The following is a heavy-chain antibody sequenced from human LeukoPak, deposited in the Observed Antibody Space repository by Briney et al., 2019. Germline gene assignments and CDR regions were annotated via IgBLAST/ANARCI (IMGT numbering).Heavy chain of an antibody. Sequence: ASVTVSFKTSGYTFTVFYIHWVRKAPAPGLEWLGWINPHSSGATFAQTFQDRVTMTRDTSINTAYMELTRLRSDDTAVYYCATEGGMLGGSGAFDYWGQGTLLTVSS. D-gene: IGHD3-16*01. J-gene: IGHJ4*02. CDR1: GYTFTVFY. CDR2: INPHSSGA. CDR3: ATEGGMLGGSGAFDY. V-gene: IGHV1-2*02.